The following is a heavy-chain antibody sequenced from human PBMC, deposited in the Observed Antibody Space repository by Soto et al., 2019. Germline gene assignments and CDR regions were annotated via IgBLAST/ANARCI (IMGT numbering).Heavy chain of an antibody. V-gene: IGHV3-30*18. D-gene: IGHD1-1*01. CDR1: GFTFSNYA. Sequence: GGSLRLSCAASGFTFSNYAMHWVRQAPGKGLEWVALTSYDGNNEYYTDSVKGRFTISRDNSKNTLFLQTNSPRPEDTAVYYCAKDKGVFNWATSYFDYWGQGALVTVSS. CDR3: AKDKGVFNWATSYFDY. J-gene: IGHJ4*02. CDR2: TSYDGNNE.